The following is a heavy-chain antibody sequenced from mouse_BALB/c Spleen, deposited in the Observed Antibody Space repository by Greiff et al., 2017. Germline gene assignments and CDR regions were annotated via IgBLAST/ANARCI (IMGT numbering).Heavy chain of an antibody. Sequence: EVKVVESGGGLVKPGGSLKLSCAASGFAFSSYDMSWVRQTPEKRLEWVAYISSGGGSTYYPDTVKGRFTISRDNAKNTLYLQMSSLKSEDTAMYYCARRPRYGNYALDYWGQGTSVTVSS. V-gene: IGHV5-12-1*01. CDR2: ISSGGGST. D-gene: IGHD2-1*01. CDR3: ARRPRYGNYALDY. J-gene: IGHJ4*01. CDR1: GFAFSSYD.